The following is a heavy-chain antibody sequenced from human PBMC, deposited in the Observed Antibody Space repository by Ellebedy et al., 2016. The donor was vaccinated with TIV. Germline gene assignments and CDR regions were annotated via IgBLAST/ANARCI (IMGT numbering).Heavy chain of an antibody. J-gene: IGHJ4*02. V-gene: IGHV3-7*03. Sequence: GESLKISCAASGFSFSNYWMSWVRQAPGRGLECVANIKQDGGEKHYVDSVKGRFTISRDNAKNSLYLQMNSLRAEDTAVYYCAGRAYNWNDGSLFDYWGQGTLVTVSS. D-gene: IGHD1-1*01. CDR3: AGRAYNWNDGSLFDY. CDR2: IKQDGGEK. CDR1: GFSFSNYW.